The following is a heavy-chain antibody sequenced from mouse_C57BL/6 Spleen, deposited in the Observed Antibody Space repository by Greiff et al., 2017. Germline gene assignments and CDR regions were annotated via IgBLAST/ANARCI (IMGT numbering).Heavy chain of an antibody. Sequence: EVQLQQSGPELVKPGASVKISCKASGYTFTDYYMNWVKQSHGQSLEWIGDINPNNGGTSYNQKFKGKATLTVDKSSSTAYMELRSLTSEDSAVYYCAGGFITTVVAPFAYWGQGTLVTVSA. V-gene: IGHV1-26*01. CDR1: GYTFTDYY. CDR3: AGGFITTVVAPFAY. CDR2: INPNNGGT. J-gene: IGHJ3*01. D-gene: IGHD1-1*01.